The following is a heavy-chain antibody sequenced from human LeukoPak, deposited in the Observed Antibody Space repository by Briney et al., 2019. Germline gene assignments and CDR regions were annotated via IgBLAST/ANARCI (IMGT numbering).Heavy chain of an antibody. J-gene: IGHJ4*02. CDR2: FDPEDGET. V-gene: IGHV1-24*01. D-gene: IGHD3-22*01. CDR3: ATIYDSSGHYLDY. Sequence: ASVTVSFKVSGYTLTELSMHWVRQAPGKGLEWMGGFDPEDGETIYAQKFQGRVTMTEDTSTDTAYMELSSLRSEDTAVYYCATIYDSSGHYLDYSGQATLVTVSS. CDR1: GYTLTELS.